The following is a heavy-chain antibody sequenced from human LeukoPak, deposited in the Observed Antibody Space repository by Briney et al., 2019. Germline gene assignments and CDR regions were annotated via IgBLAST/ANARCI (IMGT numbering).Heavy chain of an antibody. J-gene: IGHJ4*02. CDR3: VALVGAIWYFDY. CDR2: IYYSGST. V-gene: IGHV4-39*07. D-gene: IGHD1-26*01. Sequence: TSETLSLTCTVSGGSISSSSYYWGWIRQPPGKGLEWTGSIYYSGSTYYNPSLKSRVTISVDTSKNQFSLKLSSVTAADTAVYCCVALVGAIWYFDYWGQGTLVTVSS. CDR1: GGSISSSSYY.